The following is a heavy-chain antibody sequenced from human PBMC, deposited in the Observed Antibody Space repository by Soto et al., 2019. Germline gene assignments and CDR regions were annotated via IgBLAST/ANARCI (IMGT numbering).Heavy chain of an antibody. CDR1: GGSISSYY. CDR3: AREMAAAGTWGWFDP. CDR2: IYYSGST. Sequence: SSETLSLTCTVSGGSISSYYWSWIRQPPGKGLEWIGCIYYSGSTNYNPSLKSRVTISVDTSKNQFSLKLSSVTAADTAVYYCAREMAAAGTWGWFDPWGQGTLVTVSS. J-gene: IGHJ5*02. V-gene: IGHV4-59*01. D-gene: IGHD6-13*01.